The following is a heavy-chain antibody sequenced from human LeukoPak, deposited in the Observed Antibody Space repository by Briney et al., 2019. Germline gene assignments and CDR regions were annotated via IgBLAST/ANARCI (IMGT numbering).Heavy chain of an antibody. D-gene: IGHD2-2*01. J-gene: IGHJ5*02. CDR1: GDSISSSGYY. Sequence: SETLSLTCSVSGDSISSSGYYWGWIRQPPGKGLEWIGSIYYSGSTYYNPSLKSRVTMSVDTSKNQFSLKLTSVTAADTSVYYCARRGGYCSSTSCNNWFDPWGQGTLVTVSS. CDR3: ARRGGYCSSTSCNNWFDP. CDR2: IYYSGST. V-gene: IGHV4-39*01.